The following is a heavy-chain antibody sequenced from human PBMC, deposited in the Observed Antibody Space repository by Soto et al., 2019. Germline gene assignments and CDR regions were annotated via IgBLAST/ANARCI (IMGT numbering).Heavy chain of an antibody. CDR2: IYHSVST. CDR3: ARIGVGATLGRDVGY. V-gene: IGHV4-4*02. D-gene: IGHD1-26*01. J-gene: IGHJ4*02. CDR1: GGSISSSNW. Sequence: QVQLQESGPGLVKPSGTLSLTCAVSGGSISSSNWWSWVRQPPGKGLEWIGEIYHSVSTNYNPSLKSRVTISVDKSKNQFSLKLSSVTAADTAVYYCARIGVGATLGRDVGYWGQGTLVTVSS.